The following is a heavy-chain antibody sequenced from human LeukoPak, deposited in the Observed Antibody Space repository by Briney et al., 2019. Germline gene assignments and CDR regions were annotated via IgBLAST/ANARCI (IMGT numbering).Heavy chain of an antibody. CDR3: ARPKSGSSSFDY. V-gene: IGHV3-21*01. CDR2: ISSSSIYI. J-gene: IGHJ4*02. D-gene: IGHD1-26*01. CDR1: GFTFSNYN. Sequence: GGSLRLSCAASGFTFSNYNMNWVRQAPGKGLEWVSFISSSSIYIYYADSVQGRFTISRDNAKNSLYLQMNSLRAEDTAVYYCARPKSGSSSFDYWGQGTLVTVSS.